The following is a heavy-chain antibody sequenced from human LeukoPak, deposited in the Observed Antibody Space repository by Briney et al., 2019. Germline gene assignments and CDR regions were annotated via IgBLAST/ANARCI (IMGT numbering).Heavy chain of an antibody. J-gene: IGHJ4*02. CDR2: IYTSGST. CDR3: ARKDTAMAPFDY. CDR1: GGSISSYF. D-gene: IGHD5-18*01. Sequence: SETLSLTCTVSGGSISSYFWTWIRQPAGKGLEWIGRIYTSGSTNYNPSLKSRVTMSVDTSKNQFSLKLSPVTAADTAVYYCARKDTAMAPFDYWGQGTLVTVSS. V-gene: IGHV4-4*07.